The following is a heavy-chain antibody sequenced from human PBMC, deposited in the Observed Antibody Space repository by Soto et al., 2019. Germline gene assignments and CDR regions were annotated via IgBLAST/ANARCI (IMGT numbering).Heavy chain of an antibody. J-gene: IGHJ6*03. CDR1: GDSVSSNSAA. D-gene: IGHD3-3*01. Sequence: SQTLSLTCAISGDSVSSNSAAWNWIRQSPSRGLEWLGRTYYRSKWYNDYAVSVKSRITINPDTSKNQFSLQLNSVTPEDTAVYYCARELFGVVIISYYYYMDVWGKGTMVTVSS. CDR2: TYYRSKWYN. CDR3: ARELFGVVIISYYYYMDV. V-gene: IGHV6-1*01.